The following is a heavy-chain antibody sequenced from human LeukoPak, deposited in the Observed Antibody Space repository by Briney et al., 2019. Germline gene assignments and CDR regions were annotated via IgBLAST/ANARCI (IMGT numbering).Heavy chain of an antibody. V-gene: IGHV1-24*01. CDR1: GYTLTELS. D-gene: IGHD4-11*01. Sequence: VASVKVSCKVSGYTLTELSMHWVRQAPGKGLEWMGGFDPEDGETIYAQKFQGRVTMTRDTSTSTVYMELSSLRSEDTAVYYCARATQIRDYSSNYWGQGTLVTVSS. CDR3: ARATQIRDYSSNY. J-gene: IGHJ4*02. CDR2: FDPEDGET.